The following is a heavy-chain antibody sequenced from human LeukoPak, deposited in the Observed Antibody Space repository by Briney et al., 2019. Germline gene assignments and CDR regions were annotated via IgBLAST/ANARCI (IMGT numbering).Heavy chain of an antibody. Sequence: ASVKVSCKASGDTFSSYAISWVRQAPGQGLEWMGGIIPIFGTANYAQKFQGRVTITADESTSTAYMELSSLRSEDTAVYYCARSRNYYDAFDIWGQGTMVTVSS. V-gene: IGHV1-69*13. CDR2: IIPIFGTA. CDR3: ARSRNYYDAFDI. CDR1: GDTFSSYA. D-gene: IGHD3-10*01. J-gene: IGHJ3*02.